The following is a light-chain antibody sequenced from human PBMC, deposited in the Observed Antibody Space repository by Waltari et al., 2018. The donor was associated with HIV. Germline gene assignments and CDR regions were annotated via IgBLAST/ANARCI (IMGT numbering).Light chain of an antibody. CDR3: QQYYSTPPT. J-gene: IGKJ2*01. Sequence: DIVMTQSPDSLAVSLGERAAINCKSSQSVLYSSNNKNYLAWYQQKPGQPPKLLIYWASTRESGVPDRFSGSGSGTDFTLTISSLWAEDVALYYCQQYYSTPPTFGQGTKLEIK. V-gene: IGKV4-1*01. CDR2: WAS. CDR1: QSVLYSSNNKNY.